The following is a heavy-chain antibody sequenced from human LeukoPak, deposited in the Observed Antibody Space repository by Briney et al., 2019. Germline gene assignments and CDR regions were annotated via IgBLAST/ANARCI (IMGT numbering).Heavy chain of an antibody. V-gene: IGHV3-7*01. Sequence: GGSLRLSCAASGFGFSNYWMSWVRQAPGKGLEWVANMNEDGSEKNYVDSVKGRFTISRDNAKNSLYLQMNSLRAEDTAVYYCARQWEYSSSWYLSRDGFDYWGQGTLVTVSS. J-gene: IGHJ4*02. CDR1: GFGFSNYW. D-gene: IGHD6-13*01. CDR3: ARQWEYSSSWYLSRDGFDY. CDR2: MNEDGSEK.